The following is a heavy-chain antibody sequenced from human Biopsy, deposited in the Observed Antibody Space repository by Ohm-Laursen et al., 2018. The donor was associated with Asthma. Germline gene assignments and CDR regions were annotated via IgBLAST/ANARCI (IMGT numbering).Heavy chain of an antibody. CDR3: AAGRTSLKGESLI. CDR1: GVALSGYT. CDR2: IVFASGAT. V-gene: IGHV1-58*01. Sequence: SVKVSCNASGVALSGYTFEWVRQARGLGLEWIAWIVFASGATNYAQNFQDRLTVTRDMSAGSVSMELRGLSSTDTAVYYCAAGRTSLKGESLIWGQGTLVSVSS. D-gene: IGHD2/OR15-2a*01. J-gene: IGHJ4*01.